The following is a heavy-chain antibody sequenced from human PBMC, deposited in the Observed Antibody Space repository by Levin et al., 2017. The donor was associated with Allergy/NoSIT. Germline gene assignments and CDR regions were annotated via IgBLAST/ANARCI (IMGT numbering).Heavy chain of an antibody. CDR1: GYTFTGYY. CDR2: INPNSGGT. CDR3: ARIPITMVRGVSIDY. Sequence: ASVKVSCKASGYTFTGYYMHWVRQAPGQGLEWMGWINPNSGGTNYAQKFQGRVTMTRDTSISTAYMELSRLRSDDTAVYYCARIPITMVRGVSIDYWGQGTLVTVSS. V-gene: IGHV1-2*02. D-gene: IGHD3-10*01. J-gene: IGHJ4*02.